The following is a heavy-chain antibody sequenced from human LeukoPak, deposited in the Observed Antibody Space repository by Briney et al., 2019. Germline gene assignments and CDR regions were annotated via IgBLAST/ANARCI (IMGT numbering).Heavy chain of an antibody. Sequence: GRSLRLSCAASGFTFDDYAMHWVRQAPGKGLEWVSGISWNSGSIGYADSVKGRFTNSRDNAKNSLYLQMNSLRAEDMALYYCAKSRDYYYGSGNFDYWGQGTLVTVSS. D-gene: IGHD3-10*01. CDR3: AKSRDYYYGSGNFDY. CDR1: GFTFDDYA. CDR2: ISWNSGSI. V-gene: IGHV3-9*03. J-gene: IGHJ4*02.